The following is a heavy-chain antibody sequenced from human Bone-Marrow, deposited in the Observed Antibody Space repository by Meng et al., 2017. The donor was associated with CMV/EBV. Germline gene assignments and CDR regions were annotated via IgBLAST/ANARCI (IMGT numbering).Heavy chain of an antibody. D-gene: IGHD3-22*01. CDR3: ARGIVAFDY. Sequence: LTCPVSGGSISSGGNSWSWIRQHPGKGLEWIGYIYYRGSTSYNPSLKSRVTVSVDTSKNQFSLKLTSVTAADTAVYYCARGIVAFDYWGQGTLVTVSS. CDR1: GGSISSGGNS. V-gene: IGHV4-31*03. CDR2: IYYRGST. J-gene: IGHJ4*02.